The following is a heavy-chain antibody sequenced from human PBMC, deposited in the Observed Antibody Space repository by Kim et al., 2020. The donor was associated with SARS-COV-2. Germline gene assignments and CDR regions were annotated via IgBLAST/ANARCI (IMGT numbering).Heavy chain of an antibody. CDR1: GYTFTSYT. CDR3: ARDGVAATTFYYYYGIDV. CDR2: INTNTGNP. Sequence: ASVKVSCKASGYTFTSYTINWVRQAPGQGLEWMGWINTNTGNPTYAQGFTGQFVFSLDTSVSTAYLQISSLKAEDTAVYYCARDGVAATTFYYYYGIDVWGQGTTVTVSS. J-gene: IGHJ6*02. D-gene: IGHD2-15*01. V-gene: IGHV7-4-1*02.